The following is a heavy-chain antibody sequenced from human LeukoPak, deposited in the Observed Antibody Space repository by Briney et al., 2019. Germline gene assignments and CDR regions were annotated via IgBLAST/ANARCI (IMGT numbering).Heavy chain of an antibody. V-gene: IGHV3-30*19. D-gene: IGHD3-22*01. CDR1: GFSLSEYG. J-gene: IGHJ4*02. CDR2: VSYDGGQK. Sequence: PGGSLRLSCVGSGFSLSEYGIHWVRQAPGKGLEWVAVVSYDGGQKYYADSVKGRFTISRETSRDTVSLEMNSLRVEDTAVYYCARDRINMMVLGHDSGLDCWGQGTLVTVSS. CDR3: ARDRINMMVLGHDSGLDC.